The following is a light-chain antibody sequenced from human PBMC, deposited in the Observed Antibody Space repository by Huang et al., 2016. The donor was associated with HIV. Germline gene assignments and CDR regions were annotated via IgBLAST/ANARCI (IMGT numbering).Light chain of an antibody. V-gene: IGKV1-33*01. CDR3: QQYENLPLT. CDR2: DAS. Sequence: DIQMTQSPSSLSASVGDRVTITCQASPDINNYLNWYQQRPRGAPKLLISDASNLETGVPSRFSGGGSGTNFTFTIISLQPEDIATYHCQQYENLPLTFGGGTQVEIK. CDR1: PDINNY. J-gene: IGKJ4*01.